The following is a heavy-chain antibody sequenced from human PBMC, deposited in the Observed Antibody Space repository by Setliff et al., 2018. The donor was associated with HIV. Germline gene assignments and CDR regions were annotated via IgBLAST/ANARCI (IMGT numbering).Heavy chain of an antibody. CDR1: GFTFDRHT. Sequence: PLGGSLRLSCATSGFTFDRHTMHWFRQVPGKGLEWVSAIAQPDGGVYADSVRGRFAVSRDNAKRILYLQMRSLRAEDTAVYYCAKSLAHSFGSGPYWHSTLYADYWGQGTLVTVSS. V-gene: IGHV3-23*01. CDR2: IAQPDGGV. CDR3: AKSLAHSFGSGPYWHSTLYADY. J-gene: IGHJ4*02. D-gene: IGHD3-10*01.